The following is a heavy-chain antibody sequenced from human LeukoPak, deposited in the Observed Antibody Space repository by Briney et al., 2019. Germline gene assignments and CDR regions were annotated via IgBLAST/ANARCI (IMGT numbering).Heavy chain of an antibody. CDR3: ARSAVAGTDFDY. CDR1: GFTVSSNY. D-gene: IGHD6-19*01. V-gene: IGHV3-66*01. CDR2: IYSGGST. Sequence: GGSLRLSCAASGFTVSSNYMSWVRQAPGKGLEWVSVIYSGGSTYYADSVKGRFTISRDNSKNTLYLQMNSLRAEDTAVYYCARSAVAGTDFDYWGQGTLVTVSS. J-gene: IGHJ4*02.